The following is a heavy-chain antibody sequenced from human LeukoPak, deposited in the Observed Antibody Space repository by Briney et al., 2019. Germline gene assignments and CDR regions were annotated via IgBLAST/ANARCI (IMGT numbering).Heavy chain of an antibody. CDR3: ARDLGQYYDTSDNWFDP. J-gene: IGHJ5*02. V-gene: IGHV3-74*01. D-gene: IGHD3-22*01. Sequence: PGGSLGLSCAASGFTFSNYWMHWVRQAPGKGLVWVSRINSDGINTSYADSVKGRFTISRDNAKNTLNLQVNSLRAEDTAVYYCARDLGQYYDTSDNWFDPWGQGTLVTVSS. CDR2: INSDGINT. CDR1: GFTFSNYW.